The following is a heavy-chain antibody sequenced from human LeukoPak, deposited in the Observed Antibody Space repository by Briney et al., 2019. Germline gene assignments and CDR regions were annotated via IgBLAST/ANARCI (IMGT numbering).Heavy chain of an antibody. CDR2: INHSGST. J-gene: IGHJ4*02. CDR1: Y. V-gene: IGHV4-34*01. Sequence: YXXWIXQPXGXGLEWIGEINHSGSTNYNPSLKSRVTVSVDTSKNQFSLKLSSVTAADTAVDYCAGGWSKQQPLGYWGQGTLVTVSS. CDR3: AGGWSKQQPLGY. D-gene: IGHD6-13*01.